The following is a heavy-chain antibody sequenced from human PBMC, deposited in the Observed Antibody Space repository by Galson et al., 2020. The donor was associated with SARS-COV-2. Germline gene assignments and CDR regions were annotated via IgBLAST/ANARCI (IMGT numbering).Heavy chain of an antibody. CDR1: GFTFSSYW. CDR3: ARDITYCGGDCYPGRVY. J-gene: IGHJ4*02. CDR2: KKQDGGEK. Sequence: GGSMRPSCAASGFTFSSYWKSWVRQAPGKGLEGVANKKQDGGEKYYVDSVKGRFTISRDNAKNSLYLQMNSLRAEDTAVYYCARDITYCGGDCYPGRVYWGQGTLVTVSS. V-gene: IGHV3-7*03. D-gene: IGHD2-21*02.